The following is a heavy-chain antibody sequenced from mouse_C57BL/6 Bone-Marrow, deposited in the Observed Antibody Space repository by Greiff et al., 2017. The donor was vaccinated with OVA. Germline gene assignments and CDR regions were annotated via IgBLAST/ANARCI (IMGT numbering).Heavy chain of an antibody. Sequence: QVQLKQPGAELVRPGSSVKLSCKASGYTFTSYWMHWVKQRPIQGLEWIGNIDPSDSETHYNQKFKDKATLTVDKSSSTAYMQLSSLTSEDSAVDYCARVGPGTWFAYWGQGTLVTVSA. CDR2: IDPSDSET. V-gene: IGHV1-52*01. J-gene: IGHJ3*01. CDR1: GYTFTSYW. CDR3: ARVGPGTWFAY.